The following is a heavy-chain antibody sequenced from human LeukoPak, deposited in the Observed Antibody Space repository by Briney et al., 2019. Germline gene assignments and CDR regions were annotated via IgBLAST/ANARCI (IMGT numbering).Heavy chain of an antibody. CDR3: ARVGDVDTAMVDY. V-gene: IGHV3-66*01. J-gene: IGHJ4*02. CDR1: GFTVSSNY. D-gene: IGHD5-18*01. Sequence: GESLRLSCAASGFTVSSNYMSWVRQAPGKGLEWVSVIYSGGSTYYADSVKGRFTISRDNSKNTLYLQMNSLKAEDTAVYYCARVGDVDTAMVDYWGQGTLVTVSS. CDR2: IYSGGST.